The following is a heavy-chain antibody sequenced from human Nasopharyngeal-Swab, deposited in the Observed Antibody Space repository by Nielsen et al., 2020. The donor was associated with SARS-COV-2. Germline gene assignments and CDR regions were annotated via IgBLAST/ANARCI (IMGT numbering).Heavy chain of an antibody. CDR3: ARVYCTNGVCYGLDYYYYYGMDV. D-gene: IGHD2-8*01. J-gene: IGHJ6*02. V-gene: IGHV7-4-1*02. Sequence: VRQAPGQGLEWMGWINTNTGNPTYAQGFTGRFVFSLDTSVSTAYLQISSLKAEDTAVYYCARVYCTNGVCYGLDYYYYYGMDVWGQGTTVTVSS. CDR2: INTNTGNP.